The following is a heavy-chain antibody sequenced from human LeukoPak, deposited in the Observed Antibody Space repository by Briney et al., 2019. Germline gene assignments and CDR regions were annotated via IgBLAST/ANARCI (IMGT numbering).Heavy chain of an antibody. CDR1: GFTFSSYG. D-gene: IGHD3/OR15-3a*01. V-gene: IGHV3-33*01. CDR2: IWYDGSNK. Sequence: GGSLRLSCAASGFTFSSYGMHWVRQAPGKGLEWVAVIWYDGSNKYYADSVKGRFTISRDNSKNTLYLQMNSLRVEDTAVYYCARDWTHYGMDVWGQETTVTVSS. J-gene: IGHJ6*02. CDR3: ARDWTHYGMDV.